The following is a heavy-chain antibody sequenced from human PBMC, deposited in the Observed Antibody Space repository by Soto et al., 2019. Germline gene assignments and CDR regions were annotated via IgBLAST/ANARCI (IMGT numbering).Heavy chain of an antibody. CDR2: IYPGDSDT. Sequence: GESLKISCKGSGYRFTNYWIGWVRQMPGKGLEWMGIIYPGDSDTRYSPSFQGQVTISADKSINTAYLQWSSLKASDTAMYYCARDYCRGTTCYEFDYWGQGTXVTVCS. V-gene: IGHV5-51*01. D-gene: IGHD2-2*01. J-gene: IGHJ4*02. CDR1: GYRFTNYW. CDR3: ARDYCRGTTCYEFDY.